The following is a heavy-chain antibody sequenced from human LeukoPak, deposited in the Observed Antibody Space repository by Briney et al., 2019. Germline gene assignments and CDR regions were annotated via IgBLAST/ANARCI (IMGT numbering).Heavy chain of an antibody. J-gene: IGHJ3*02. CDR3: AKGRGAYDI. CDR2: ISNDGSNK. D-gene: IGHD3-10*01. CDR1: GFTFSSYG. Sequence: GGPLRLSCVASGFTFSSYGMHWVRRAPGKGLEWVAVISNDGSNKYYADSVKGRFTISRDNSKNTLYLQMNSLRAEDTAVYYCAKGRGAYDIWGQGTMVTVSS. V-gene: IGHV3-30*18.